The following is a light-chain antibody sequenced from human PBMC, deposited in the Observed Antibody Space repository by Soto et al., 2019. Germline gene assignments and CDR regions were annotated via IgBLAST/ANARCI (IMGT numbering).Light chain of an antibody. CDR3: CSYAGSSALYV. V-gene: IGLV2-23*02. CDR1: SSDVGSYNL. J-gene: IGLJ1*01. Sequence: QSVLTQPASVSGSPGQSITISCSGTSSDVGSYNLVSWYQQHPGKAPKLMIYEVSKRPSGLSNRFSGSKSGNTASLTISGLQAEDEAHYYCCSYAGSSALYVFGTGTKLTVL. CDR2: EVS.